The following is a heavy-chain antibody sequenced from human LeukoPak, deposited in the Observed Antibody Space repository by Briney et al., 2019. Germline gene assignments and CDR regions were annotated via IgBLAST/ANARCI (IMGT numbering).Heavy chain of an antibody. CDR1: GYTFTTYY. D-gene: IGHD2/OR15-2a*01. CDR2: SHTNSGGT. V-gene: IGHV1-2*02. CDR3: ARGLFSPGDQ. Sequence: ASVKVSCKAFGYTFTTYYIHWVRQAPGQGLEWMGWSHTNSGGTNYAQRFQGRVAMTRDTSISTAYMELSSLGSDDTAMYYCARGLFSPGDQWGQGTLVTVST. J-gene: IGHJ4*02.